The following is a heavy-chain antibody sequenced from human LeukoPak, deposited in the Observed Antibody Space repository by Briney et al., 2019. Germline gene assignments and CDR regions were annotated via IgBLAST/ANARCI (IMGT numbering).Heavy chain of an antibody. V-gene: IGHV1-2*04. D-gene: IGHD5-12*01. J-gene: IGHJ3*02. CDR1: GYTFTSYY. CDR2: INPNSGGT. CDR3: ARVDYSGYHDAFDI. Sequence: ASVKVSCKASGYTFTSYYMHWVRQAPGQGLERMGWINPNSGGTNYAQKFQGWVTMTRDTSISTAYMELSRLRSDDTAVYYCARVDYSGYHDAFDIWGQGTMVTVSS.